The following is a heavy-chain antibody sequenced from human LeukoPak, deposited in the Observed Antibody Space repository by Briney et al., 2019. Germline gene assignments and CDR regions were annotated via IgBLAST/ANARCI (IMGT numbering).Heavy chain of an antibody. CDR1: GFTFSSYS. J-gene: IGHJ4*02. CDR2: ISSSGSTI. V-gene: IGHV3-48*04. D-gene: IGHD3-9*01. Sequence: GGSLRLSCAASGFTFSSYSMNWVRQAPGKGLEWVSYISSSGSTIYYADSVKGRFTISRDNAKNSLYLQMNSLRAEDTAVYYCARGGYDILTGSGYDYWGQGTLVTVSS. CDR3: ARGGYDILTGSGYDY.